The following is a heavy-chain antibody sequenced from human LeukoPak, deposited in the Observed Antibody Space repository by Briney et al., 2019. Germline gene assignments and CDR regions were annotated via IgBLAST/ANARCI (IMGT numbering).Heavy chain of an antibody. Sequence: ASVKVSCKASGYTFTNSGISWVRQAPGQGLEWMGWISAYNGNTNYAQKLQGRVTMTTDTSTNTAYMELRSLRSDDTAVYYWARVGAAEPFDYWGEGTLVTVSS. V-gene: IGHV1-18*01. D-gene: IGHD3-16*01. J-gene: IGHJ4*02. CDR1: GYTFTNSG. CDR2: ISAYNGNT. CDR3: ARVGAAEPFDY.